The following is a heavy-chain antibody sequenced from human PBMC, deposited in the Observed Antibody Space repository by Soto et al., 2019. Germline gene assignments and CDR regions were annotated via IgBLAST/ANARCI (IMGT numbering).Heavy chain of an antibody. CDR3: ARGYSDTSGFYYDAFHY. J-gene: IGHJ4*02. Sequence: PXESLSLPCAVSGYSISSGYYWCWIRQPPGKGLEWIGNIYHTGSTYYNPSLKSRVTISLDTSKNQFSVKLNFVTAADTAVYFCARGYSDTSGFYYDAFHYWGEGTLVTVSS. V-gene: IGHV4-38-2*01. CDR1: GYSISSGYY. CDR2: IYHTGST. D-gene: IGHD3-22*01.